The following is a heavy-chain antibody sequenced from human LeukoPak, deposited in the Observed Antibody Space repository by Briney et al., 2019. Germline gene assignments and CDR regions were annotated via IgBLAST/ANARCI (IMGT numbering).Heavy chain of an antibody. Sequence: PGGSLRLSCAASGFTFSSYSMNWVRQAPGKGLEWVSYISSSSSYIYYADSVKGRFTISRDNAKNSLYLQMNSLRAEDTAVYYCARGLSAREAAPDYWGQGTLFTVSS. CDR3: ARGLSAREAAPDY. D-gene: IGHD2/OR15-2a*01. CDR2: ISSSSSYI. CDR1: GFTFSSYS. J-gene: IGHJ4*02. V-gene: IGHV3-21*01.